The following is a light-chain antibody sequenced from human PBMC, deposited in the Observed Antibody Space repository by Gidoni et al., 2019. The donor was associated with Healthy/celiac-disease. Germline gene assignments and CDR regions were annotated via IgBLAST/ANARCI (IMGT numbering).Light chain of an antibody. CDR2: RNN. CDR3: AAWDDSLSGPV. CDR1: SSNIGSNY. Sequence: QSVLTHPPSASGTPGQRVTISCSGSSSNIGSNYVYWYQQLPGTAPKLLIYRNNQRPSGVPDRFSGSKSGTSASLAISGLRSEDEADYYGAAWDDSLSGPVFGGGTKLTVL. J-gene: IGLJ3*02. V-gene: IGLV1-47*01.